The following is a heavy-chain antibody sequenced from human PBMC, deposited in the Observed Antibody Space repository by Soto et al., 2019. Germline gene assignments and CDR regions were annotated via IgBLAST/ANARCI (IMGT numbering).Heavy chain of an antibody. V-gene: IGHV3-30-3*01. J-gene: IGHJ4*02. D-gene: IGHD1-26*01. CDR2: ISYERTNK. Sequence: GGSLRLSCAASGFTFSNYAMHWVRQPPGKGLEWVAVISYERTNKYYADSVKGRFTISGDNSKNTLYRKMNSLRAEDTAVYYCASVREWGQGTVVTVPS. CDR1: GFTFSNYA. CDR3: ASVRE.